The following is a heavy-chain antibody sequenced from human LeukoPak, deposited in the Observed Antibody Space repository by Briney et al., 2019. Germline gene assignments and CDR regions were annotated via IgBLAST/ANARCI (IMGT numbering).Heavy chain of an antibody. V-gene: IGHV4-38-2*01. CDR1: GYSISSGYY. Sequence: PSETLSLTCAVSGYSISSGYYWGWIRQPPGKGLEWIGSIYHSGSTYYNPSLKSRVTMSVDTSKNQFSLKLSSVTAADTAVYYCARSGSINFDYWGQGTLVTVSS. J-gene: IGHJ4*02. CDR2: IYHSGST. D-gene: IGHD1-26*01. CDR3: ARSGSINFDY.